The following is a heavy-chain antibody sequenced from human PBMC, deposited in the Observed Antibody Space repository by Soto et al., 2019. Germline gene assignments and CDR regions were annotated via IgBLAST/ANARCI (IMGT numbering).Heavy chain of an antibody. V-gene: IGHV3-33*03. J-gene: IGHJ6*01. CDR3: AKGPLQIFFGYDPDYYYRQAV. D-gene: IGHD5-12*01. Sequence: GGYLRLSCAASGFIFRNFGMHWIRLAPGKGLEWVADIQYDGSREYYADSVKGRFRISRDNSNSTLYLQMNSLRAEDTAVYYCAKGPLQIFFGYDPDYYYRQAVWRQRTTVPVSS. CDR1: GFIFRNFG. CDR2: IQYDGSRE.